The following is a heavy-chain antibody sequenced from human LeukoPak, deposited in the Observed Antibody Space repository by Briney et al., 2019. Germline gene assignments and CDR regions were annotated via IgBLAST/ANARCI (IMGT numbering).Heavy chain of an antibody. J-gene: IGHJ4*02. CDR2: ISSSSSYI. D-gene: IGHD5-18*01. V-gene: IGHV3-21*01. CDR3: ARGNPPWIQLWLLVAPLDY. Sequence: KTGGSLRLSCAASGFTFSSYSMNWVRQAPGKGLEWVSSISSSSSYIYYADSVKGRFTISRDNAKNSPYLQMNSLRAEDTAVYYCARGNPPWIQLWLLVAPLDYWGQGTLVTVSS. CDR1: GFTFSSYS.